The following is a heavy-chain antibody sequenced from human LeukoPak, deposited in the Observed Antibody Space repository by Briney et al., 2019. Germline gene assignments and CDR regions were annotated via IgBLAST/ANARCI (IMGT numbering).Heavy chain of an antibody. V-gene: IGHV3-49*04. CDR3: TITGLGKAGGDWAFDY. CDR2: IRSKAYGGTT. CDR1: GFTFSSYE. J-gene: IGHJ4*02. D-gene: IGHD2-21*02. Sequence: GGSLRLSCAASGFTFSSYEMNWVRQAPGKGLEWVGFIRSKAYGGTTEYAASVKGRFTISRDDSKSIAYLQMNSLKTEDTAVYYCTITGLGKAGGDWAFDYWGQGTLVTVSS.